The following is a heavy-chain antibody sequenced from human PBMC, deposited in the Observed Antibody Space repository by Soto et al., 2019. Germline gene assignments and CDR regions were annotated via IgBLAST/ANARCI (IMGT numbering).Heavy chain of an antibody. J-gene: IGHJ6*02. D-gene: IGHD3-22*01. V-gene: IGHV1-69*13. Sequence: SVKVSCKASGGTFSSYAISWVRQAPGQGLEWMGGITPIFGTANYAQKFQGRVTITADESTSTAYMELSSLRSEDTAVYYCARDPFSVVVITPYYYYGMDVWGQGTTVTVSS. CDR2: ITPIFGTA. CDR3: ARDPFSVVVITPYYYYGMDV. CDR1: GGTFSSYA.